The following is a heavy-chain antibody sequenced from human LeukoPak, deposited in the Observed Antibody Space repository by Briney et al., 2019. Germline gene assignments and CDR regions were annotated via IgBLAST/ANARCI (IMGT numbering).Heavy chain of an antibody. Sequence: PGGSLRLSCAASGFTFTSYEFNWVRQAPGRGLDWVSYISRSGTTQYYADSVKGRFTISRDNAKNSLYLQMNSLRAEDTAVYYCASSYCGGDCYFGGGDWFDPWGQGTLVTVSS. CDR3: ASSYCGGDCYFGGGDWFDP. CDR1: GFTFTSYE. J-gene: IGHJ5*02. CDR2: ISRSGTTQ. D-gene: IGHD2-21*02. V-gene: IGHV3-48*03.